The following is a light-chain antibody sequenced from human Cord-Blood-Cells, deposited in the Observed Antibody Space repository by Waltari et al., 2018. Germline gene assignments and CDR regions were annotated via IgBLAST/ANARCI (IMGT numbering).Light chain of an antibody. CDR1: RSNIGSNT. CDR3: AAWDDSLNGLV. V-gene: IGLV1-44*01. J-gene: IGLJ2*01. Sequence: QSVLTQPPSASGTPGQRVTISCSGSRSNIGSNTVYWYQQLPGTAPKLLIYSNNQRPSGVPDRFSGSKSGTSASLAISGLQSEDEADYYCAAWDDSLNGLVFGGGTKLTVL. CDR2: SNN.